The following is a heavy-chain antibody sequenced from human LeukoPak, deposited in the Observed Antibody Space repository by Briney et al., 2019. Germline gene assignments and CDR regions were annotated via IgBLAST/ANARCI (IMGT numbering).Heavy chain of an antibody. CDR1: GGTFSSYS. D-gene: IGHD2-21*02. CDR2: IIPIFGTT. Sequence: GASVKVSCKASGGTFSSYSISWVRQAPGQGLEWMGGIIPIFGTTDYAQKFQGRVTITADKSTKTTYMELSSLRSEDTAVYYCARTVVVTAEHAFDIWGQGTMVTVSS. V-gene: IGHV1-69*06. J-gene: IGHJ3*02. CDR3: ARTVVVTAEHAFDI.